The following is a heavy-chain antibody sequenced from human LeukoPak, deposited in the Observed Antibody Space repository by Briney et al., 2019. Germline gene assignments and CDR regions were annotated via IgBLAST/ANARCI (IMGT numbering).Heavy chain of an antibody. CDR2: IWYDGSNK. CDR3: ARDSSGWYYFDY. J-gene: IGHJ4*02. CDR1: GFTFSSYG. V-gene: IGHV3-33*01. D-gene: IGHD6-19*01. Sequence: GGSLRLSCAASGFTFSSYGMHWVRQAPGKGLEWEAVIWYDGSNKYYADSVKGRFTISRDNSKNTLYLQMNSLRAEDTAVYYCARDSSGWYYFDYWGQGTLVTVSS.